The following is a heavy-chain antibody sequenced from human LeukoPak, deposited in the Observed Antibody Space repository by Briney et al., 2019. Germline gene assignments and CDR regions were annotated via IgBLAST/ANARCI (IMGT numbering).Heavy chain of an antibody. J-gene: IGHJ6*02. Sequence: PSETLSLTCTVSGGSISSYYWSWIRQPPGKGLEWIGYIYYSGSTNYNPSLKSRVTISVDTSKNQFSLKLSSVTAADTAVYYCARLIRQQLVSGYYYYGMDVWGQGTTVTVSS. V-gene: IGHV4-59*08. CDR1: GGSISSYY. CDR2: IYYSGST. CDR3: ARLIRQQLVSGYYYYGMDV. D-gene: IGHD6-13*01.